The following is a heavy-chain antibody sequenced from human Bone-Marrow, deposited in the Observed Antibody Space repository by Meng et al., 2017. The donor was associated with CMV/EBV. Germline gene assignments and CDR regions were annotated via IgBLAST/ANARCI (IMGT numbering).Heavy chain of an antibody. CDR1: GYTFTSYY. J-gene: IGHJ5*02. Sequence: SGYTFTSYYVHWVRQAPGQGLEWMGIINPSGGSTSYAQKFQGRVTMTRDTSTSTVYMELSSLRSEDTAVYYCARFGYSSSGGPNWFDPWGQGTLVTVSS. CDR3: ARFGYSSSGGPNWFDP. V-gene: IGHV1-46*01. CDR2: INPSGGST. D-gene: IGHD6-13*01.